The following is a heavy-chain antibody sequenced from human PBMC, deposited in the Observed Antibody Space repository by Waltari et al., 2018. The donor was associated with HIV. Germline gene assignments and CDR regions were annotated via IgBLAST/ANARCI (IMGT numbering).Heavy chain of an antibody. CDR1: GGSVTSGSYY. CDR2: FYYSGRT. J-gene: IGHJ6*02. Sequence: QVQLQESGQGLVKPSETLSLTCSVSGGSVTSGSYYWSWIRQPPVKGLEWIGDFYYSGRTNYNPSLKRRFTISLDTSKNNFSLRLSAVTAADTAVYYCARERGGKYNYYYYGMDVWGQGTTVTVSS. D-gene: IGHD1-20*01. CDR3: ARERGGKYNYYYYGMDV. V-gene: IGHV4-61*03.